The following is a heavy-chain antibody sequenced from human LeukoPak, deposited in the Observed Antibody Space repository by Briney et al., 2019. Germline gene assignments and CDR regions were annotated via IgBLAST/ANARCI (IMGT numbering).Heavy chain of an antibody. J-gene: IGHJ4*02. CDR2: ISTDARTL. CDR3: VRGQEAAWGLDY. Sequence: GGSLRLSCAASGFAFSSNWMHWVRQAPGKGLVWVSHISTDARTLTYADFVKGRFTISRDNAKNTLYLQMNSLRAEDTALYYCVRGQEAAWGLDYWGQGTLVTVSS. CDR1: GFAFSSNW. V-gene: IGHV3-74*01. D-gene: IGHD6-13*01.